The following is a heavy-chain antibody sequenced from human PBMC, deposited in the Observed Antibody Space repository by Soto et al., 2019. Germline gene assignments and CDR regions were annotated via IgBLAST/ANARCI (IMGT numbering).Heavy chain of an antibody. Sequence: QVQVQQSGPRLVKPSETLSLTCTVSSGPTRSHNWGWIRQSPGRGLEWIGYVYYTGGTSYNPSLNSRVTISADTSTNHISLTLSSVTAADTAIDYCVRQGIDYLHGLVDVWGQGTAVSVSS. CDR1: SGPTRSHN. CDR2: VYYTGGT. J-gene: IGHJ6*02. CDR3: VRQGIDYLHGLVDV. V-gene: IGHV4-59*08. D-gene: IGHD1-26*01.